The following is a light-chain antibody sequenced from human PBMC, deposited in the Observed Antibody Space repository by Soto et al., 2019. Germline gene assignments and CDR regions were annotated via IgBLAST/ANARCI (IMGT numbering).Light chain of an antibody. CDR2: AAS. J-gene: IGKJ1*01. CDR3: RQSYSALWT. CDR1: QGINPF. V-gene: IGKV1-39*01. Sequence: IRLTLSPSSLATSVADSVTITCWACQGINPFLAWYPQKPGKAAKSLIYAASTLQSRVPSRFSGSSSWTAFTLIISSRLPEDYATYYYRQSYSALWTFGQGTKVDIK.